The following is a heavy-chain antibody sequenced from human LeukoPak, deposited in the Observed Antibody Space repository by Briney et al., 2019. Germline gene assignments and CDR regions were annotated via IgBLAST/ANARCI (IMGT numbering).Heavy chain of an antibody. J-gene: IGHJ4*02. CDR2: ISGSGGST. Sequence: GGSLRLSCAASGFTFSSYAMSWVRQAPGKGLEWVSAISGSGGSTYHADSVKGRFTISRDNSKNTLYLQMNSLRAEDTAVYYCAKDRHIAARGGGYYFDYWGQGTLVTVSS. V-gene: IGHV3-23*01. D-gene: IGHD6-6*01. CDR3: AKDRHIAARGGGYYFDY. CDR1: GFTFSSYA.